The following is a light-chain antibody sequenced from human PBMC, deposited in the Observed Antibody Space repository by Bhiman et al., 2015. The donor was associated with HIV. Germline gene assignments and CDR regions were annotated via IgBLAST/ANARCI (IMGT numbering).Light chain of an antibody. V-gene: IGLV1-40*01. CDR2: DNN. CDR3: SSYTSSTTFE. CDR1: SSNIGADFD. J-gene: IGLJ3*02. Sequence: QSVLAQPPSVSGAPGQRVTISCTGSSSNIGADFDVNWYQQLPGTVPKLLIYDNNNRPSGVPDRFSGSKSGTSASLAITGLQAEDEADYYCSSYTSSTTFEFGGGTKLTVL.